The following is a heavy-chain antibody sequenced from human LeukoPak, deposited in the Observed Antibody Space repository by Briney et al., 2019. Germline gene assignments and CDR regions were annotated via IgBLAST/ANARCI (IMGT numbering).Heavy chain of an antibody. D-gene: IGHD3-22*01. Sequence: GASVKVSCKASGFTFTSSAVQWVRQARGQRLEWIGWIVVGSGNTNYAQKFQERVTITRDMSTSTAYMELSSLRSEDTAVYYCARAHDSSGPHDAFDIWGQGTMVTVSS. CDR1: GFTFTSSA. CDR2: IVVGSGNT. J-gene: IGHJ3*02. CDR3: ARAHDSSGPHDAFDI. V-gene: IGHV1-58*01.